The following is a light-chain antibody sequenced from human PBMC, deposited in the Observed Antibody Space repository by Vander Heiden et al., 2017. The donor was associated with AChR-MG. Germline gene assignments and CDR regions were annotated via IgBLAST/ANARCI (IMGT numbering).Light chain of an antibody. CDR2: DAS. CDR1: QGIRSD. J-gene: IGKJ2*01. V-gene: IGKV1-17*01. CDR3: LQHNTHPNT. Sequence: DTPLTQSPSSLSASVGDRVTITCRASQGIRSDLGWYQQKPGQAPKLLIYDASNLQSGVPSRFSGSGFGTEFTLTISSLQPEDFATYYCLQHNTHPNTFGQGTKVEIK.